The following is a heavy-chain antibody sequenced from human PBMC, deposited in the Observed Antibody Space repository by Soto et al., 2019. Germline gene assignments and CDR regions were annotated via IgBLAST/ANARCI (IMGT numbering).Heavy chain of an antibody. CDR3: AKNLTLGIVGAWGHYFEY. CDR2: ISHDGSNT. CDR1: GFTFSSFA. D-gene: IGHD1-26*01. Sequence: QVQLVESGGGVLQPGRSLRLSCAASGFTFSSFAMHWVRQAPGKGLEWVAFISHDGSNTYYADSVKGRVTISRDNSKKTVYLEINSLRVEDTAVYHCAKNLTLGIVGAWGHYFEYWGQGTLVTVSS. J-gene: IGHJ4*02. V-gene: IGHV3-30-3*02.